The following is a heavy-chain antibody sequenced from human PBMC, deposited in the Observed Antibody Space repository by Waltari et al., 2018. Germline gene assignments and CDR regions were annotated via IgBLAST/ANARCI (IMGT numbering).Heavy chain of an antibody. D-gene: IGHD3-22*01. J-gene: IGHJ4*02. CDR1: GGTFSSYA. V-gene: IGHV1-69*01. CDR2: IIPSFGTA. CDR3: ARDRGTWDSGYYEFYY. Sequence: QVQLVQSGAEVKKPGSSVKVSCKASGGTFSSYAISWVRQAPGQGLEWMGGIIPSFGTANYAPKCQGRVTITADESTSTAYMELSSLRSEDTAVYYCARDRGTWDSGYYEFYYWGQGTLVTVSS.